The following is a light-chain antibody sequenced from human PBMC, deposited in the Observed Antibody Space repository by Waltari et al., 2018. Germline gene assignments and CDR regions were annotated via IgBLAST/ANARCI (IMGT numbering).Light chain of an antibody. J-gene: IGLJ1*01. V-gene: IGLV2-14*01. CDR1: ISDIGRYNL. Sequence: QSALTQPASVSGSPGQSIAIPCTGSISDIGRYNLVSWYQHRPGTAPKLIIYEVNKRPSGVSLRFSGSKSGSTASLTISGLQAEDEGAYYCCSYTTTSTYVFGNGTKVAVL. CDR2: EVN. CDR3: CSYTTTSTYV.